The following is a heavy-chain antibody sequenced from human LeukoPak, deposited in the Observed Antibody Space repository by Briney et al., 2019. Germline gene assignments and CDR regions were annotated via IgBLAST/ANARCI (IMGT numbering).Heavy chain of an antibody. CDR1: GFTFSSYW. Sequence: SGGSLRLSCAASGFTFSSYWMSWVRQAPGKGLEWVANIKQDGSEKYYVDSVKGRFTISRDNAKNALYLQMNSLRAEDTALYHCARASSTCYSEGECAFDIWGQGTMVTVSS. D-gene: IGHD2-2*01. CDR2: IKQDGSEK. V-gene: IGHV3-7*03. CDR3: ARASSTCYSEGECAFDI. J-gene: IGHJ3*02.